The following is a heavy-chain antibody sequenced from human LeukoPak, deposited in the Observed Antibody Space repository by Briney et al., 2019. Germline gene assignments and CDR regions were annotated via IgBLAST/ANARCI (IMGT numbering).Heavy chain of an antibody. D-gene: IGHD5-12*01. Sequence: SETLSLTCAVYGGSFSGYYWSWIRQPAGKGLEWTGRIYTSGSTNYNPSLKSRVTISVDTSKNQFSLKLSSVTAADTAVYYCARELSGVRGYGHSDYWGQGTLVTVSS. CDR2: IYTSGST. CDR1: GGSFSGYY. V-gene: IGHV4-4*07. CDR3: ARELSGVRGYGHSDY. J-gene: IGHJ4*02.